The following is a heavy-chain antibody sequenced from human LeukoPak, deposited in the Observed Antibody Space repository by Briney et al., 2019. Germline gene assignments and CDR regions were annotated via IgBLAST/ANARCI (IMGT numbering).Heavy chain of an antibody. CDR1: GYTFTSYG. D-gene: IGHD6-19*01. J-gene: IGHJ4*02. CDR2: ISAYNGNT. V-gene: IGHV1-18*01. Sequence: ASVKVSCKASGYTFTSYGISWVRQAPGQGLEWMGWISAYNGNTNYAQKLQGRVTMTTDTSTSTAYMELSSLRSEDTAVYYCARDGRGIAVAGTEEDYWGQGTLVTVSS. CDR3: ARDGRGIAVAGTEEDY.